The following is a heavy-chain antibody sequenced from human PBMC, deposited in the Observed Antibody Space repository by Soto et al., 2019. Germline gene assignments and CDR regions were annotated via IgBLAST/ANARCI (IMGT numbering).Heavy chain of an antibody. CDR2: ISGSGGST. CDR1: GFTFSSYA. V-gene: IGHV3-23*01. D-gene: IGHD2-15*01. CDR3: AKDTDPYGGNGFGSDY. J-gene: IGHJ4*02. Sequence: GGSLRLSCAASGFTFSSYAMSWVRQAPGKGLEWVSAISGSGGSTYYADSVKGRFTISRDNSKNTLYLQMNSLRAEDTAVYYCAKDTDPYGGNGFGSDYWGQGTLVTVSS.